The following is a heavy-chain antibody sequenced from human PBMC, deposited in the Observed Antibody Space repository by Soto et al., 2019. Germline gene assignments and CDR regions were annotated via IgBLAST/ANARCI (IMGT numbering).Heavy chain of an antibody. CDR3: AHSRPPYYDSSENYYYGMDV. D-gene: IGHD3-22*01. CDR1: GFSLSTSGVG. J-gene: IGHJ6*02. Sequence: QITLKESGPPLVKPTQTLTLTCTFSGFSLSTSGVGVGWIRQPPGKALEWLALIYWNDDKRYSPSLKSRLTITKDTSKNQVVLTMTNMDPVDTATYYCAHSRPPYYDSSENYYYGMDVWGQGTTVTVSS. CDR2: IYWNDDK. V-gene: IGHV2-5*01.